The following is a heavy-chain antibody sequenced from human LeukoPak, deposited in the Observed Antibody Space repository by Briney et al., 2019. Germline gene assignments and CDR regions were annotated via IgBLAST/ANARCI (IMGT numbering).Heavy chain of an antibody. CDR1: GGSISSSSYY. CDR2: IFHSGSA. J-gene: IGHJ4*02. CDR3: ARRSSSWRFDY. Sequence: SETLSLTCTVSGGSISSSSYYWGWIRQPPRKGLEWIGSIFHSGSAYYNPSLKSRVTISVDTSKNQLSLKLSSVTAADAAVYYCARRSSSWRFDYWGQGTLVTVSS. V-gene: IGHV4-39*01. D-gene: IGHD6-13*01.